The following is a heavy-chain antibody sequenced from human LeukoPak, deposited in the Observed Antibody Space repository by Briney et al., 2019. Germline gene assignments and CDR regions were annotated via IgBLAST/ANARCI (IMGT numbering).Heavy chain of an antibody. CDR1: GFTFSHYY. Sequence: GGSLRLSCAASGFTFSHYYTSWIRQAPGKGLEWLSYINIGGTNTHYADSVKGRFTISRDNAKKSLYLQMNNLRAEDTAVYYCATDGAGFDTWGQGVLVTVSS. V-gene: IGHV3-11*01. J-gene: IGHJ5*02. CDR2: INIGGTNT. CDR3: ATDGAGFDT.